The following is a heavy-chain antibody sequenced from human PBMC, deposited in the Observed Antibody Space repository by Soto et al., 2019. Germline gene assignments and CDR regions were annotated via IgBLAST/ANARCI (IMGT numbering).Heavy chain of an antibody. CDR1: GFTFSNDW. CDR2: IKGDGSEK. J-gene: IGHJ6*02. Sequence: EMQLVESGGGLVQPGGSLRLSCAASGFTFSNDWITWVRQAPGKGLEWVANIKGDGSEKYYVDSVKGRSTISRDNAKNSVFLQMNSLRAEDTAVYYCARGHFGMDVWGQGTTVTVS. V-gene: IGHV3-7*03. CDR3: ARGHFGMDV.